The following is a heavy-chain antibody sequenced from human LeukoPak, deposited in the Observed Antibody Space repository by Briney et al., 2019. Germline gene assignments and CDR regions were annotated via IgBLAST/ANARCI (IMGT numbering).Heavy chain of an antibody. CDR3: ARDPYFDY. J-gene: IGHJ4*02. V-gene: IGHV4-28*06. Sequence: SETLSLTCSVSNFSISSSHFWGWIRQPPGRGLEWIAYIYYSGTTNSNPSLKSRVTMSVDTSKNQFSLKMGSVTALDTAVYYCARDPYFDYVGQGTLVTVSS. CDR2: IYYSGTT. CDR1: NFSISSSHF.